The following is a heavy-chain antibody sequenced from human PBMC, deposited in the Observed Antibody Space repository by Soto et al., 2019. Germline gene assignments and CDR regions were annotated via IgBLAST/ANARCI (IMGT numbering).Heavy chain of an antibody. Sequence: SETLSLTCTVSGGSISSGGYYWSWIRQHPGEGLEWIGYIYYSGSTYYNPSLKSRVTISVDTSKNQFSLKLSSVTAADTAVYYCARDGYSYGMYVWGQGTTVTVSS. CDR1: GGSISSGGYY. D-gene: IGHD5-18*01. V-gene: IGHV4-31*03. J-gene: IGHJ6*02. CDR2: IYYSGST. CDR3: ARDGYSYGMYV.